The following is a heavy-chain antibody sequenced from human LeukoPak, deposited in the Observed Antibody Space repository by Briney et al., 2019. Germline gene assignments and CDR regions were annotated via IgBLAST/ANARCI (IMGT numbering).Heavy chain of an antibody. Sequence: ASVKVSCKASGGTFSSYAISWVRQAPGQGLEWMGRIIPILGIANYAQKFQGRVTITADKSTSTAYMELSSLRSEDTAVYYCARGVWEQQLGVPKYYFDYWGQGTLVTVSS. J-gene: IGHJ4*02. D-gene: IGHD6-13*01. CDR1: GGTFSSYA. V-gene: IGHV1-69*04. CDR3: ARGVWEQQLGVPKYYFDY. CDR2: IIPILGIA.